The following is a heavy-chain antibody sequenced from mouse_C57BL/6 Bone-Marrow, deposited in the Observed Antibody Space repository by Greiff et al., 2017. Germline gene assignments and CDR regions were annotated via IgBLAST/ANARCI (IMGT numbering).Heavy chain of an antibody. V-gene: IGHV1-52*01. CDR3: AREFAY. Sequence: QVHVKQSGAELVRPGSSVKLSCKASGYTFTSYWMHWVKQRPIQGLEWIGNIDPSDSETHYNQKFKDKATLTVDKSSSTAYMQRSSLTSEDSAVYYCAREFAYWGQGTLVTVSA. CDR1: GYTFTSYW. J-gene: IGHJ3*01. CDR2: IDPSDSET.